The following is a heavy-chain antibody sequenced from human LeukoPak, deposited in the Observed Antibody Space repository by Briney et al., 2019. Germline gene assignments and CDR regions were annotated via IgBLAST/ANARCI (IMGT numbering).Heavy chain of an antibody. J-gene: IGHJ4*02. Sequence: KPSETLSLTCTVSGGSISSSSYYWGWIRQPPGKGLEWIGSIYHSGSTYYNPSLKSRVTISVDTSKNQFSLKLSSVTAADTAVYYCARGHSSGPPLDYWGQGTLVTVSS. V-gene: IGHV4-39*07. CDR1: GGSISSSSYY. D-gene: IGHD6-19*01. CDR2: IYHSGST. CDR3: ARGHSSGPPLDY.